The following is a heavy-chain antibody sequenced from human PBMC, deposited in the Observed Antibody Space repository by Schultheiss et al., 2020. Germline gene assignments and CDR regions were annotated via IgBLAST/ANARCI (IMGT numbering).Heavy chain of an antibody. CDR2: INPKSGVT. Sequence: ASVKVSCKASGYSFTGYFVEWVRQAPGQGLEWMGRINPKSGVTTYAQKFQGRVAMTRDPSISTAYMDLSRLRSDDTAVYYCARGSRSDMIMFAGVPRGNWFDPWGQGTRVTVSS. CDR3: ARGSRSDMIMFAGVPRGNWFDP. D-gene: IGHD3-16*01. J-gene: IGHJ5*02. CDR1: GYSFTGYF. V-gene: IGHV1-2*06.